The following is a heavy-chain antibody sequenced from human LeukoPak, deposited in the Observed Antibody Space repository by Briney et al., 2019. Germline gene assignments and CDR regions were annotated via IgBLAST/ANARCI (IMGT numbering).Heavy chain of an antibody. CDR3: ASSITIFGGTIDY. D-gene: IGHD3-3*01. J-gene: IGHJ4*02. Sequence: SVKVSCKASGGTFSSYAISWVRQAPGQGHEWMGGIIPIFGTANYAQKFQGRVTITTDESTSTAYMELSSLRSEDTAVYYCASSITIFGGTIDYWGQGTLVTVSS. CDR2: IIPIFGTA. V-gene: IGHV1-69*05. CDR1: GGTFSSYA.